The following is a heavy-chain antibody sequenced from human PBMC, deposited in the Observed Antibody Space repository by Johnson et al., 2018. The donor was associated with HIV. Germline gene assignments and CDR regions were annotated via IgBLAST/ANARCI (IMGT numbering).Heavy chain of an antibody. CDR3: ARAGSSSSGPRAFDI. Sequence: QVQLVESGGGVVQPGRSLRLSCAASGFTFSSYAMHWVRQAPGKGLEWVAVLSSDGCNKYYADSVKGRFPISRYNSKNTLYLQMNSLRAEDTAVYYCARAGSSSSGPRAFDIWGQGTMVTVSS. CDR2: LSSDGCNK. J-gene: IGHJ3*02. CDR1: GFTFSSYA. V-gene: IGHV3-30*04. D-gene: IGHD6-6*01.